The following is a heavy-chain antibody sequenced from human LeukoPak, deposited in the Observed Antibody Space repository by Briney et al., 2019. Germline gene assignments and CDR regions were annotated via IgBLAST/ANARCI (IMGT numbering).Heavy chain of an antibody. CDR1: VYTFTSYD. J-gene: IGHJ4*02. D-gene: IGHD3-10*01. CDR3: VRSSSLFRGVILLTSYHHGIH. Sequence: ASVKVSCKTSVYTFTSYDINWVRQAPGQGLEWMAWMNPYSDNTGYFQKFRGRLTMTRGISIGTAYMELSSLGSEDTAVYYCVRSSSLFRGVILLTSYHHGIHWGQGTLVTVTS. V-gene: IGHV1-8*01. CDR2: MNPYSDNT.